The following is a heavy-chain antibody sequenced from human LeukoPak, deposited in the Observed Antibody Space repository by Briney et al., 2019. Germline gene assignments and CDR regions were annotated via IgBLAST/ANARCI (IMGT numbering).Heavy chain of an antibody. CDR3: AKARSTSCRDFDY. J-gene: IGHJ4*02. V-gene: IGHV3-11*01. Sequence: GGSLRLSCAAFGFTFSDYYMSWIRQAPGKGLEWVSYISSSGSTIYYADSVKGRFTISRDNSKNTLYLQMNSLRAEDTAVYYCAKARSTSCRDFDYWGQGTLVTVSS. CDR2: ISSSGSTI. CDR1: GFTFSDYY. D-gene: IGHD2-2*01.